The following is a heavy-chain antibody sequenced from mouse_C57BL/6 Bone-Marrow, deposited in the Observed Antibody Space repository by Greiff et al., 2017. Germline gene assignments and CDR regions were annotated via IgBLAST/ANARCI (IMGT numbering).Heavy chain of an antibody. Sequence: EVKLVESGGGFVQPGGSMKLSCVASGFTFSNYWMNWVRQSPEKGLEWVAQIRLKSDNYATHYAESVKGRFTISRYDSKSSVYLQMNNIRPEDNGMYSCTARAYYSNVYYFDYWGQGTTLTVSS. CDR2: IRLKSDNYAT. J-gene: IGHJ2*01. D-gene: IGHD2-5*01. V-gene: IGHV6-3*01. CDR1: GFTFSNYW. CDR3: TARAYYSNVYYFDY.